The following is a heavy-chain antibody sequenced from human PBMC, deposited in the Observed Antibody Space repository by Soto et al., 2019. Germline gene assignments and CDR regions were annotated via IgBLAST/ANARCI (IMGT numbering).Heavy chain of an antibody. Sequence: GGSLRLSCAASGCTFSSYAMHWVRQAPGKGLEWVAVISYDGSNKYYADSVKGRFTISRDNSKNTLYLQMNSLRAEDTAVYYCARDHYYGSGSYKDYWGQGTLVTVSS. D-gene: IGHD3-10*01. CDR3: ARDHYYGSGSYKDY. CDR2: ISYDGSNK. V-gene: IGHV3-30-3*01. J-gene: IGHJ4*02. CDR1: GCTFSSYA.